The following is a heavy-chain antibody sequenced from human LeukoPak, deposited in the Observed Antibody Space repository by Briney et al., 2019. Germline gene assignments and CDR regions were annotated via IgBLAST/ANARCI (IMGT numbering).Heavy chain of an antibody. CDR3: ASELAYCGGDCYSAFDI. V-gene: IGHV3-30*03. CDR2: ISYDGSNK. J-gene: IGHJ3*02. D-gene: IGHD2-21*02. Sequence: GGSLRLSCAASGFTFSSYAMSWVRQAPGKGLEGVAGISYDGSNKYNADSVKGRISISRDNSKNTLYLQMNSLRAEDTAVYYCASELAYCGGDCYSAFDIWGQGTMVTVSS. CDR1: GFTFSSYA.